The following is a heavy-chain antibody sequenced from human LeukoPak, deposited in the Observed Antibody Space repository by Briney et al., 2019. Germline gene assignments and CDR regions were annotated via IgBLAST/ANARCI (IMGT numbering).Heavy chain of an antibody. CDR2: IYYSGST. D-gene: IGHD3-22*01. V-gene: IGHV4-39*01. J-gene: IGHJ5*02. CDR3: VSTARTYYYDSSGYLNWFDP. CDR1: GGSISSSSYY. Sequence: SETLSLTCTVSGGSISSSSYYWGWIRQPPGKGLEWIGSIYYSGSTYYNPSLKSRVTISVDTSKNQFSLKLSSVTAADTAVYYCVSTARTYYYDSSGYLNWFDPWGQGTLVTVSS.